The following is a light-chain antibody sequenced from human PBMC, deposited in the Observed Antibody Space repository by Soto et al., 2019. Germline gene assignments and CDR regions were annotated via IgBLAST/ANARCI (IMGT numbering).Light chain of an antibody. Sequence: QSVLTQPPSASGSPGQSVTNSCTGTSSDVGGYNYVSWYQQHPGKAPKLIIYDVTQRPSGVPDRFSGSKSGNTASLTVSGLQAEDEADYYCSSYAGTHIVFGTGTKVTVL. CDR3: SSYAGTHIV. CDR2: DVT. V-gene: IGLV2-8*01. CDR1: SSDVGGYNY. J-gene: IGLJ1*01.